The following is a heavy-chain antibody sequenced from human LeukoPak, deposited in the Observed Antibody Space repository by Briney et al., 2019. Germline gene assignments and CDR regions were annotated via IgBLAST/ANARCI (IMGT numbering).Heavy chain of an antibody. CDR2: INPNSAGT. Sequence: ASVKVSCKASGYTFTGYYIHWVRQAPGQGLEWMGWINPNSAGTNYAQKFQGRVTMTRDTSISTAYMELSSLRSDDTAVYFCARGVDYDSSNYPYYFDYWGQGALVTDSS. CDR1: GYTFTGYY. V-gene: IGHV1-2*02. D-gene: IGHD3-22*01. CDR3: ARGVDYDSSNYPYYFDY. J-gene: IGHJ4*02.